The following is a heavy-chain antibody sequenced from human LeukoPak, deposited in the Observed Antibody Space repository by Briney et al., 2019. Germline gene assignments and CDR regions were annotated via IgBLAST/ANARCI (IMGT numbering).Heavy chain of an antibody. Sequence: GESLKISCKVSGYNFTTFRIHWVRQMPGKGLEWMGRIDPSDSHTNYRPSFQGHVTFSADKSTSTAYLQWTSLKASDSAIYYCAGQVDCSGGTCYYSNWFDPWGQGTLVIVSS. V-gene: IGHV5-10-1*01. D-gene: IGHD2-15*01. CDR3: AGQVDCSGGTCYYSNWFDP. CDR1: GYNFTTFR. J-gene: IGHJ5*02. CDR2: IDPSDSHT.